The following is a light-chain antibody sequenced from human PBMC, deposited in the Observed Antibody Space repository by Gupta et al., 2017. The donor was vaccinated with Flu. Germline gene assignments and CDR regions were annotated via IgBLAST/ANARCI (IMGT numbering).Light chain of an antibody. CDR2: EDN. Sequence: SYELTQPVSVSVSPGQTATITCPGDKWGDRYVSWCRQKPGQSPILVIYEDNHRPSGVPERFSGSNSGNTATLTIGGTQATDEGDYYCQAWDSGTAWVFGGGTKLTVL. CDR3: QAWDSGTAWV. V-gene: IGLV3-1*01. J-gene: IGLJ3*02. CDR1: KWGDRY.